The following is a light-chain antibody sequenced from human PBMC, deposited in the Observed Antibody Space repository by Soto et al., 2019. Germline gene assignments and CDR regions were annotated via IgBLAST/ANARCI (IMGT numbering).Light chain of an antibody. CDR3: QQYNNWPIT. CDR1: QSVSSN. Sequence: EIVMTQSPATLSVSPWERTSLSCRASQSVSSNLGWYQQKPGQAPRLLIYGASTRATGIPARFSGSGSGTEFILTISSLQSEDFALYYCQQYNNWPITFGQGTRLEIK. V-gene: IGKV3-15*01. J-gene: IGKJ5*01. CDR2: GAS.